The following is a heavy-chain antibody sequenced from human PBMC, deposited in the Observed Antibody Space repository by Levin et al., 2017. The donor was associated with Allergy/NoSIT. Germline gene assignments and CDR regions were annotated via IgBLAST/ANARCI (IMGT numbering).Heavy chain of an antibody. D-gene: IGHD3-3*01. V-gene: IGHV4-61*01. Sequence: SQTLSLTCTVSGGSVSSATNYWSWIRQSPGKGLEWIGYIYRSGSTKYNPSLKSRVTISLDTSKNQFSLKLRSVTAADTAVYYCATPVGQLRFLEWYAFDIWGQGTMVTVSS. CDR3: ATPVGQLRFLEWYAFDI. CDR1: GGSVSSATNY. CDR2: IYRSGST. J-gene: IGHJ3*02.